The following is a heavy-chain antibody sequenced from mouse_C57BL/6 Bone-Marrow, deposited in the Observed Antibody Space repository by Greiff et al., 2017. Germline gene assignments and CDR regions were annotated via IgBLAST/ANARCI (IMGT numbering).Heavy chain of an antibody. CDR2: IDPSDSHT. J-gene: IGHJ3*01. V-gene: IGHV1-69*01. CDR1: GYTFTSYW. D-gene: IGHD3-3*01. CDR3: AREGMLSAWFAY. Sequence: VQLQQPGAELVLPGASVKLSCKASGYTFTSYWMHWVKQRPGQGLEWIGEIDPSDSHTNYNQKFKGKSTLTVDQSSSTAYMQVSSLKSEDSAVYCCAREGMLSAWFAYWGQGTLVTVSA.